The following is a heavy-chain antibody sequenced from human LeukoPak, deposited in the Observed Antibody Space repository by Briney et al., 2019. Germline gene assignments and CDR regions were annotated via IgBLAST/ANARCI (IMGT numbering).Heavy chain of an antibody. J-gene: IGHJ4*02. V-gene: IGHV3-33*01. D-gene: IGHD3-22*01. CDR3: ARETYYDSSGYNDY. CDR1: GFNFSNYG. Sequence: PGGSLRLSCAASGFNFSNYGMHWVRQAPGKGLEWVAVVWYDGSNEYYTDSVKGRFTISRDNSKNNLYLQMSSLRAEDTAVYYCARETYYDSSGYNDYWGQGTLVTVSS. CDR2: VWYDGSNE.